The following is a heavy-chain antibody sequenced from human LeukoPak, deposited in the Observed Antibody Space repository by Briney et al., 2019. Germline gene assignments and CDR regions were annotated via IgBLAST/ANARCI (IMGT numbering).Heavy chain of an antibody. CDR3: AKDLHGFWDYYMDV. Sequence: GGSLRLSCAASGFTFSSYDMGWVRQAPGKGLEWVSTISGSGVGTYYADSVKGRFTISRDNSKNTLYLQMNSLRAEDTAVYYCAKDLHGFWDYYMDVWGKGTTVTVSS. J-gene: IGHJ6*03. CDR1: GFTFSSYD. CDR2: ISGSGVGT. D-gene: IGHD6-25*01. V-gene: IGHV3-23*01.